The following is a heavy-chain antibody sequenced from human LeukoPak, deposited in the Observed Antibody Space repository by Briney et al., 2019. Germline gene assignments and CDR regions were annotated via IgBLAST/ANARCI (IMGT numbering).Heavy chain of an antibody. Sequence: SETLSLTCAVYGGSFSGYYWGWIRQPPGKGLEWIGEINHSGSTNYNPSLKSRVTISVDTSKNQFSLKLSSVTAADTAVYYCARGRDDFWSGYRVNWFDPWGQGTLVTVS. J-gene: IGHJ5*02. V-gene: IGHV4-34*01. D-gene: IGHD3-3*01. CDR3: ARGRDDFWSGYRVNWFDP. CDR1: GGSFSGYY. CDR2: INHSGST.